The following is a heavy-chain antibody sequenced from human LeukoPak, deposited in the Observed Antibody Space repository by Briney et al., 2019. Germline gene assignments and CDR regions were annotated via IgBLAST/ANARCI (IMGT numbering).Heavy chain of an antibody. CDR3: ALEMATIEGAFDI. CDR1: GFTFSSYS. CDR2: ISSSSSYI. J-gene: IGHJ3*02. D-gene: IGHD5-24*01. Sequence: GESLKISCAASGFTFSSYSMNWVRQAPGKGLEWVSSISSSSSYIYYADSVKGRFTISRDNAKNSLYPQMNSLRAEDTAVYYCALEMATIEGAFDIWGQGTMVTVSS. V-gene: IGHV3-21*01.